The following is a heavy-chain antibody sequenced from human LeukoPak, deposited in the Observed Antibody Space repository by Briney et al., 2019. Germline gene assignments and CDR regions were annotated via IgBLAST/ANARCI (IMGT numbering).Heavy chain of an antibody. Sequence: GGSLRLSCAASGFTVSSNYMSWVRQAPGKGLEWVSVIYSGGSTYYADSVKGRFTISRDNSKNTLYLQMNSLTVEDTAVYYCARDHISSGWYVGFDYWGQGTLVTVSS. D-gene: IGHD6-19*01. CDR2: IYSGGST. CDR3: ARDHISSGWYVGFDY. V-gene: IGHV3-53*01. J-gene: IGHJ4*02. CDR1: GFTVSSNY.